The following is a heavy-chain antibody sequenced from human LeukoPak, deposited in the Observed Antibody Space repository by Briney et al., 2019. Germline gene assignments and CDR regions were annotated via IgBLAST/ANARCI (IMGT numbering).Heavy chain of an antibody. Sequence: HPGGSLKLSCAASGFTVSSAYISWVRQAPGKGLEWLSAIYSDGNTYYADSVKGRFTIFRDNSKNMLYLQMNSLRADDTAVYYSGRAPIGCFFDSWGQGPLVTASS. V-gene: IGHV3-53*01. CDR3: GRAPIGCFFDS. D-gene: IGHD2-8*01. CDR1: GFTVSSAY. CDR2: IYSDGNT. J-gene: IGHJ4*02.